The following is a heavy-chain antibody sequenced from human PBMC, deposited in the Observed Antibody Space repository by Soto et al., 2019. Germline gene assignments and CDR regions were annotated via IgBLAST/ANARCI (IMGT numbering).Heavy chain of an antibody. J-gene: IGHJ4*02. CDR3: TREDCIRTNCYPGDY. CDR2: ISGHNGNT. V-gene: IGHV1-18*01. D-gene: IGHD2-2*01. Sequence: QVQLVQSGGEVKKPGASVKVSCKTSGYPFTNYGISWVRQAPGQGPEWLGWISGHNGNTHYAQNFQGRVTMTTDTSTSTASMELRSLRYDDTSVYYCTREDCIRTNCYPGDYWGQGTLVTVSS. CDR1: GYPFTNYG.